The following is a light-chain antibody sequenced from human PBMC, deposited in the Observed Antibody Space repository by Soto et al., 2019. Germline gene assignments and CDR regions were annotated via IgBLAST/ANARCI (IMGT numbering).Light chain of an antibody. Sequence: IQMTQSPPSLSASVGDRVTITCLASQTISDYLPWYQQKPGKAPTLLIYGSSSLQTGVPPRFSGSGSGTEFTLTISSLQPEDFGTYYCQQTYDSLVSFGGGTKVDIK. CDR3: QQTYDSLVS. J-gene: IGKJ4*01. V-gene: IGKV1-39*01. CDR2: GSS. CDR1: QTISDY.